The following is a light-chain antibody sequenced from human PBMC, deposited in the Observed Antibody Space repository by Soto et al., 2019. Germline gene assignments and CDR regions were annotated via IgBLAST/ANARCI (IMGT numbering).Light chain of an antibody. CDR2: LEGSGSY. V-gene: IGLV4-60*02. J-gene: IGLJ3*02. CDR3: ETWDGNTRV. CDR1: SGHSSYI. Sequence: QLVLTQSSSASASLGSSVKLTCTLSSGHSSYIIAWHQQQPGKAPRYLMKLEGSGSYNKGSGVPDRFSCSSSGADRYLTISNLQFEDEADYYCETWDGNTRVFGGGTKLTVL.